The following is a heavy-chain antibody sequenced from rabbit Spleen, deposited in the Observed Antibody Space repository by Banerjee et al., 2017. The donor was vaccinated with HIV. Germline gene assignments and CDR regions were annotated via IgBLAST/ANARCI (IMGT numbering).Heavy chain of an antibody. CDR3: ARDLVAVIGWNFNL. D-gene: IGHD1-1*01. CDR1: GIDFSTYSY. J-gene: IGHJ4*01. V-gene: IGHV1S45*01. CDR2: INAITGKA. Sequence: QEQLEESGGGLVKPGGTLTLTCKASGIDFSTYSYMCWVRQAPGKGLTWIACINAITGKAVYASWAKGRFTFSRTSSTTVTLQMTSLTAADTATYFCARDLVAVIGWNFNLWGQGTLVTVS.